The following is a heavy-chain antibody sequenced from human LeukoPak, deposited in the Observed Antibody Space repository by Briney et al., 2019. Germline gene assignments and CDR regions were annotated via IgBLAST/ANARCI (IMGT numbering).Heavy chain of an antibody. V-gene: IGHV1-2*02. Sequence: ASVKVSCKASGYTFTGYYMHWVRQAPGRGLEWMGWINPNSGGTNYAQKFQGSVTMHRDTSISTAYMELSRLRSDDTAVYYCARLAVAATIRGAFDIWGQGTMVTVSS. J-gene: IGHJ3*02. CDR1: GYTFTGYY. CDR2: INPNSGGT. D-gene: IGHD2-15*01. CDR3: ARLAVAATIRGAFDI.